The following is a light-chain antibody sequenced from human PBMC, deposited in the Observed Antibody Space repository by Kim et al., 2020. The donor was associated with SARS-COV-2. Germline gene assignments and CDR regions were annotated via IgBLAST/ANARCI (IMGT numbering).Light chain of an antibody. CDR2: AAS. Sequence: SVGDRVTITCRASQGISTYLAWYQQKPGKAPKLLIYAASTLQSAVPSRFSGSGSGTEFTLTITSLQPEDFATYYCQQLNSYPSLTFGPGTNVDIK. CDR1: QGISTY. J-gene: IGKJ3*01. V-gene: IGKV1-9*01. CDR3: QQLNSYPSLT.